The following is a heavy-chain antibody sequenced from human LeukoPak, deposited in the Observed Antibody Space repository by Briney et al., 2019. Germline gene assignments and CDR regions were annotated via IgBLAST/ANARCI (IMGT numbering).Heavy chain of an antibody. CDR1: GGSISSYY. CDR3: ARDRLTVNYYYYGMDV. V-gene: IGHV4-4*07. CDR2: IYTSGGT. Sequence: SETLSLTCTVSGGSISSYYWSWIRQPAGKGPEWIGRIYTSGGTNYNPSLKSRVTMSVDTSKNQFSLKLSSVTAADTAVYYCARDRLTVNYYYYGMDVWGQGTTVTVSS. J-gene: IGHJ6*02. D-gene: IGHD4/OR15-4a*01.